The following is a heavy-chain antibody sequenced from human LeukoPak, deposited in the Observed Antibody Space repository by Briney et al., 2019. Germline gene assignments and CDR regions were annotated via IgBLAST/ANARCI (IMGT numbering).Heavy chain of an antibody. CDR3: ASAKTLDCTNGVCYRGDAFDI. CDR1: GFTFSSYE. V-gene: IGHV3-48*03. CDR2: ISSSGSTI. J-gene: IGHJ3*02. D-gene: IGHD2-8*01. Sequence: PGGSLRLSCAASGFTFSSYEMNWVRQAPGKGLEWVSYISSSGSTIYYADSVKGRFTISRDNAKNTLYPQMNSLRAEDTAVYYCASAKTLDCTNGVCYRGDAFDIWGQGTMVTVSS.